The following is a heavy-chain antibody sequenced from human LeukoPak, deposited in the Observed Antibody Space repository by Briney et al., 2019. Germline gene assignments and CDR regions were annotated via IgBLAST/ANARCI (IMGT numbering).Heavy chain of an antibody. J-gene: IGHJ6*02. Sequence: GGSLRLSCAASGFTFSGSSMNWVRQASGKGLEWVGRIGSKIDNYATAYVESVKGRFIISREDSKNTAYLQMNSLKTEDTAVYYCSCGHDGLDVWGQGTTVTVSS. D-gene: IGHD2-21*01. CDR2: IGSKIDNYAT. CDR1: GFTFSGSS. V-gene: IGHV3-73*01. CDR3: SCGHDGLDV.